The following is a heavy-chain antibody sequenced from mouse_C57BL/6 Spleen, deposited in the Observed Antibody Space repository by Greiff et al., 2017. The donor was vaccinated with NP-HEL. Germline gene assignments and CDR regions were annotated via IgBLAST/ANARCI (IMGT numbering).Heavy chain of an antibody. CDR1: GFTFSDYG. Sequence: EVKLVESGGGLVKPGGSLKFSCAASGFTFSDYGMHWVRQAPEKGLEWVAYISSGSSTIYYADTVKGRFTISRDNAKNTLFLQMTSLRSEDTAMYYCAVRPRFAYWGQGTLVTVSA. J-gene: IGHJ3*01. CDR3: AVRPRFAY. D-gene: IGHD2-14*01. CDR2: ISSGSSTI. V-gene: IGHV5-17*01.